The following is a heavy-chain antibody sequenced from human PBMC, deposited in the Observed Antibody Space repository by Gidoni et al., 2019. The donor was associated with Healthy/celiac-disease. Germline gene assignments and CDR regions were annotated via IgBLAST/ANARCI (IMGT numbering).Heavy chain of an antibody. J-gene: IGHJ3*02. CDR2: IRGSGGSK. CDR1: GFPFSSYA. Sequence: EVQLLESGGGLVQPGGSLRLSCAASGFPFSSYAMSWVRQAPGKGLEWVSAIRGSGGSKYYADSVKGRFTISRDNSKNTLYLQMNSLRAEDTAVYYCAKVDYGDWGSAFDIWGQGTMVTVSS. V-gene: IGHV3-23*01. D-gene: IGHD4-17*01. CDR3: AKVDYGDWGSAFDI.